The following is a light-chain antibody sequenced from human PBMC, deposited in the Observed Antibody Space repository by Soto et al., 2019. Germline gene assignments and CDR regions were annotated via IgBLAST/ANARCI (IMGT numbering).Light chain of an antibody. Sequence: EIVMTQSPATLSVPPGERATFSCRASQSVSSSYLAWYQQKPGLAPRLLIYDASSRATGIPDRFSGSGSGTDFTLTISRLEPEDFAVYYCHQYDSWTFGQGTKVDIK. CDR3: HQYDSWT. J-gene: IGKJ1*01. CDR2: DAS. CDR1: QSVSSSY. V-gene: IGKV3D-20*01.